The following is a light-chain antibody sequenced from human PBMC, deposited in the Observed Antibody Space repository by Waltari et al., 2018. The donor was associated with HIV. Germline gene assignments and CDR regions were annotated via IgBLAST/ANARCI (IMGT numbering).Light chain of an antibody. Sequence: DIQMTQSPPSLAASIGDNLTIACRASRFISNYVNWYVQRPGKAPKLLIYGASNLQIGVPPRFGGSGSGTDFNFTISSLQPEDFATYYCQQTYNIPVTFGGGTTV. V-gene: IGKV1-39*01. CDR2: GAS. CDR1: RFISNY. CDR3: QQTYNIPVT. J-gene: IGKJ4*01.